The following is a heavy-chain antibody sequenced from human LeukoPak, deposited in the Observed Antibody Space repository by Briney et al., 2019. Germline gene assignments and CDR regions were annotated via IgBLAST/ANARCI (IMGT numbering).Heavy chain of an antibody. J-gene: IGHJ6*03. D-gene: IGHD2-2*01. CDR3: ARDGAVVVPAATRDYYYYYYMDV. CDR1: GFTFSDYY. Sequence: GGSLRLSCAASGFTFSDYYMSWIRQAPGKGLEWVSYISSSGSTIYYADSVKGRFTISRDNAKNSLYLQMNSLRAEDTAVYYCARDGAVVVPAATRDYYYYYYMDVWGKGTTVTVSS. V-gene: IGHV3-11*04. CDR2: ISSSGSTI.